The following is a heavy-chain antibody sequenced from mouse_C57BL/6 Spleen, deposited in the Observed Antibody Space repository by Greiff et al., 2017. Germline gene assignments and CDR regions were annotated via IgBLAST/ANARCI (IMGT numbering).Heavy chain of an antibody. CDR1: GFSLTRYG. CDR2: IWSGGST. Sequence: VQRVESGPGLVQPSQSLSIPCTVSGFSLTRYGVHWVRQSPGKGLEWLGVIWSGGSTDYNAAFISRLSISKDNSKSQVFFNMNSLQADDTAISYCDRGGGTTWDYYAMDYWGQGTSVTVSS. V-gene: IGHV2-2*01. J-gene: IGHJ4*01. CDR3: DRGGGTTWDYYAMDY. D-gene: IGHD2-14*01.